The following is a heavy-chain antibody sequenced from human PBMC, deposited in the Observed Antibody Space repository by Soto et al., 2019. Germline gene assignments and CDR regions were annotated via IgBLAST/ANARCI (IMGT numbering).Heavy chain of an antibody. CDR1: GGSISSGGYY. J-gene: IGHJ5*02. CDR2: IYYSGST. Sequence: SETLSLTCTVSGGSISSGGYYWSWIRQHPGKGLEWIGYIYYSGSTYYNPSLNSRVTISVDTSKNQFSLKLSSVTAADTSGYNCAREPGGRWLNSCFDPWGQGTLVTVSS. V-gene: IGHV4-31*03. D-gene: IGHD2-15*01. CDR3: AREPGGRWLNSCFDP.